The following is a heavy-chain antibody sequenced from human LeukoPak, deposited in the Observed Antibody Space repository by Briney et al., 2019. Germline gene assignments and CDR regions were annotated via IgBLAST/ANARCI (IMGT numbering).Heavy chain of an antibody. Sequence: GGSLRLSCAASGFDLSAYAMHWVRQAPGKGLEWVAVIWFDESIKYYADSVKGRFTISRDNSKNTPYLQMTSLRAEDSAVYYCAGLYSNSRPAAMGTLFDNWGQGTLVTVSS. J-gene: IGHJ4*02. CDR3: AGLYSNSRPAAMGTLFDN. V-gene: IGHV3-33*01. CDR2: IWFDESIK. D-gene: IGHD6-6*01. CDR1: GFDLSAYA.